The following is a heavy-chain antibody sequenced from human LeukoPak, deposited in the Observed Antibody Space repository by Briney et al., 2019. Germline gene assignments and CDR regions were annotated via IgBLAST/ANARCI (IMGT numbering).Heavy chain of an antibody. J-gene: IGHJ4*02. Sequence: SVKVSCKASGGTFSSYAISWVRQAPGQGLEWMGWIIPIFGTANYAQMFQGRVTITADESTSTAYMELSSLRSEDTAVYYCASGYVYYYDSSGYLSYFDYWGQGTLVTVSS. CDR3: ASGYVYYYDSSGYLSYFDY. D-gene: IGHD3-22*01. V-gene: IGHV1-69*13. CDR2: IIPIFGTA. CDR1: GGTFSSYA.